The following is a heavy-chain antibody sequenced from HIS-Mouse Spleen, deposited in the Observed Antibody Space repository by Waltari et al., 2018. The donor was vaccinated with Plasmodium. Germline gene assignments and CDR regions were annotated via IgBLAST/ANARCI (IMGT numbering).Heavy chain of an antibody. CDR2: INHSGST. D-gene: IGHD1-26*01. Sequence: QVQLQQWGAGPLNPSETLSLTCAVYGGSFSRYYWSWSRQPPGKGLEWIGEINHSGSTNYNPPLKSRVTISVDTAKNQCSLKLSSVTAADTAVYYCARGGIVGATIDYWGQGTLVTVSS. CDR1: GGSFSRYY. V-gene: IGHV4-34*01. J-gene: IGHJ4*02. CDR3: ARGGIVGATIDY.